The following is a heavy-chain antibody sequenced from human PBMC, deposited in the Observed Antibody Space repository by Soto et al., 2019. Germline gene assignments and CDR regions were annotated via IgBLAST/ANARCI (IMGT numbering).Heavy chain of an antibody. Sequence: QVQLVQSGPQVKTPGSSVKVSCTASGGTFGRYTISWVRQAPGQGLEWMGGILPVLGNTNVAQRFQDRLTFTADDSTSTAYLELSSLRPEDTAVYYCALVSVVMTGTTAPFAHLGQGILVTVSS. CDR1: GGTFGRYT. V-gene: IGHV1-69*16. CDR3: ALVSVVMTGTTAPFAH. CDR2: ILPVLGNT. J-gene: IGHJ4*02. D-gene: IGHD3-9*01.